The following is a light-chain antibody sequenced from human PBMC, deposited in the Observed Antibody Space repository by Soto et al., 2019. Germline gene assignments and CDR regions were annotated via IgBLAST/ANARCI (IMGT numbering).Light chain of an antibody. CDR3: SSYTSSSTPYV. CDR2: EVS. J-gene: IGLJ1*01. V-gene: IGLV2-14*01. CDR1: SSDVGGYNY. Sequence: QSALTQPASVSGSPGQSITISCTGTSSDVGGYNYVSLYQQHPDKAPKLMIYEVSNRPSGVSNRFSGSKSGNTASLTISGLQAEDEADYYCSSYTSSSTPYVFGTGTKLTVL.